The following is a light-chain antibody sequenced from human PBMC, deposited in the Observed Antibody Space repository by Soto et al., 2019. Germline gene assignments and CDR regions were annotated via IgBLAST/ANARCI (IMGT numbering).Light chain of an antibody. J-gene: IGKJ1*01. CDR3: QQRSNWWT. Sequence: EIVLTQSPATLSLSPGERATLSCRASQSFSNYLSWYQHKPGQAPRLLIYAASSRATGIPDRFTGSGSGTEFTLTVSRLEPEDFAVYYCQQRSNWWTFGQGTKVDI. CDR1: QSFSNY. CDR2: AAS. V-gene: IGKV3-11*01.